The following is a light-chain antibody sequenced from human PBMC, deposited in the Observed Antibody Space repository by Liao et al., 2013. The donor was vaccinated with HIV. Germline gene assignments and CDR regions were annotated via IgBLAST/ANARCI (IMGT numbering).Light chain of an antibody. CDR3: QTWDSNTAWV. Sequence: SHVLTQPPSVSVAPGKTAKITCGGYSIGSKSVHWYQQRPGQAPVLVIYYDGDRPSGIPERFSGSNSGNTALLTITETRAIDEGDYYCQTWDSNTAWVFGGGTNLTVL. CDR1: SIGSKS. V-gene: IGLV3-21*01. J-gene: IGLJ3*02. CDR2: YDG.